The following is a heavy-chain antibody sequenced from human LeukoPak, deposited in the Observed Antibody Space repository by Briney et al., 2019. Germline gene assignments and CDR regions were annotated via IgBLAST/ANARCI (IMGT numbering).Heavy chain of an antibody. J-gene: IGHJ4*02. Sequence: SETLSLTCTVSGGSISSSSYYWGWIRQPPGKGLEWIGSIYYTGSTYYNPSLKSRVAMSVDASKNQFSLKLSSVTAADTAVYYCARGGLATVYYDFWSGYPYFDYWGQGTLVTVSS. CDR3: ARGGLATVYYDFWSGYPYFDY. CDR2: IYYTGST. D-gene: IGHD3-3*01. V-gene: IGHV4-39*01. CDR1: GGSISSSSYY.